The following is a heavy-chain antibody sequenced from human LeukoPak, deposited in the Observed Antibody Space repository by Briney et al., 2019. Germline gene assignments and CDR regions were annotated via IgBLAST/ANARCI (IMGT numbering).Heavy chain of an antibody. J-gene: IGHJ3*02. V-gene: IGHV1-69*13. CDR2: IIPIFGTA. CDR1: GGTFSSYA. Sequence: ASVKVSCKASGGTFSSYAISWVRQAPGQGLEWMGGIIPIFGTANYAQKFQGRVTITADESTSTAYMELSSLRSEDTAVYYCCLAGPPPRRRPRVNDPFDIWAQGTMVPVSS. CDR3: CLAGPPPRRRPRVNDPFDI.